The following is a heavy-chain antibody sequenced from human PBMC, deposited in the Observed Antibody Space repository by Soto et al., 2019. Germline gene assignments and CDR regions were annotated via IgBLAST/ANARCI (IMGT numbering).Heavy chain of an antibody. J-gene: IGHJ4*02. D-gene: IGHD3-10*01. CDR1: GYTFTNYA. CDR2: INPGNGNT. Sequence: ASVKVSCKASGYTFTNYAMHWVRQAPGQRLEWMGWINPGNGNTKYSQNFQGRVTITRDTSASIAYMELSGLRSEDTAVYYCARGAPPDSWGLVTLGTVS. CDR3: ARGAPPDS. V-gene: IGHV1-3*01.